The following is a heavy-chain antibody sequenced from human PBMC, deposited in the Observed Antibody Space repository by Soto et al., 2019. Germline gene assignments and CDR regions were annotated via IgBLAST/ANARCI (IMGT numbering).Heavy chain of an antibody. Sequence: RRCGTCAVSGASISSGGCYGSWIRQHPGKGLEWIGYIYSSGTTYYNPSLKSRITMSVDTPKNQFSLKLSSVTAADTAVYYCERESLSSGYYFGIDYWGQGTLVTVYS. CDR2: IYSSGTT. CDR1: GASISSGGCY. D-gene: IGHD6-19*01. CDR3: ERESLSSGYYFGIDY. J-gene: IGHJ4*02. V-gene: IGHV4-31*11.